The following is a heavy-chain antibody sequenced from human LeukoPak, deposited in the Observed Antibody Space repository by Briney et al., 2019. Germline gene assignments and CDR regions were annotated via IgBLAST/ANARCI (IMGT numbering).Heavy chain of an antibody. J-gene: IGHJ4*02. V-gene: IGHV3-23*01. D-gene: IGHD4-11*01. CDR3: AKADVNTVRVYDY. CDR2: IGAGGYGT. Sequence: PGGSLRLSCAASGFTFSSYAMDWVRQAPGKGLEWVSSIGAGGYGTYYADSVKGRFTISRDNSKNTVYLQMNSLRAEDTALYYCAKADVNTVRVYDYWGQGTLVTVSS. CDR1: GFTFSSYA.